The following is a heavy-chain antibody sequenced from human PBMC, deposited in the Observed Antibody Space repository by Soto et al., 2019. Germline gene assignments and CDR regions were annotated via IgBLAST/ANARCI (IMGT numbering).Heavy chain of an antibody. CDR2: ISYDGSNK. D-gene: IGHD3-9*01. V-gene: IGHV3-30*18. J-gene: IGHJ3*02. Sequence: QVQLVESGGGVVQPGRSLRLSCAASGFTFSSYGMHWVRQAPGRGLEWVAVISYDGSNKYYADSVKGRFTISRDNSKNTLYLQMNSLRAEDTAVYYCAKDSLVVDILTTEAAFDIWGQGTMVTVSS. CDR1: GFTFSSYG. CDR3: AKDSLVVDILTTEAAFDI.